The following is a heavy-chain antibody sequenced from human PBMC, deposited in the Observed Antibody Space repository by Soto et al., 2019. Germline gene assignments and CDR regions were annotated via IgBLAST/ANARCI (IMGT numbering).Heavy chain of an antibody. CDR2: INHSGST. Sequence: QVQLQQWGAGLLKPSETLSLTCAVYGGSFSGYYWSWIRQPPGKGLEWIGEINHSGSTNYNPSLKSRVTISVDTPKNQFSLKLSSVTAADTAVYYCARGRGGMVVVPAAKDNPFDYWGQGTLVTVSS. CDR3: ARGRGGMVVVPAAKDNPFDY. CDR1: GGSFSGYY. D-gene: IGHD2-2*01. V-gene: IGHV4-34*01. J-gene: IGHJ4*02.